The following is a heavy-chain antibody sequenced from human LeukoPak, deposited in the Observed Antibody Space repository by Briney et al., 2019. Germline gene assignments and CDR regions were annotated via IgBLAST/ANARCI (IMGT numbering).Heavy chain of an antibody. CDR2: ISGSSNTI. Sequence: QSRGSLRLSCAASGFTFSDDSMSWVCQAPGKGVQWVSYISGSSNTIYYTDSVKGRFTISRDNAKNSLYLQMNSLRAEDTAVYYCAREGIWCPLLFDYWGQGTLVTVSS. J-gene: IGHJ4*02. CDR1: GFTFSDDS. CDR3: AREGIWCPLLFDY. D-gene: IGHD4/OR15-4a*01. V-gene: IGHV3-48*01.